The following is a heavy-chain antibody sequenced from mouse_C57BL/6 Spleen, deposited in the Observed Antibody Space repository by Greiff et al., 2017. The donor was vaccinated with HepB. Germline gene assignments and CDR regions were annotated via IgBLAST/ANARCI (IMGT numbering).Heavy chain of an antibody. D-gene: IGHD2-1*01. V-gene: IGHV5-16*01. CDR2: INYDGSST. J-gene: IGHJ4*01. Sequence: EVKLVESEGGLVQPGSSMKLSCTASGFTFSDYYMAWVRQVPEKGLEWVANINYDGSSTYYLDSLKSRFIISRDNAKNILYLQMSSLKSEDTATYYWARAGNYWAMDYWGQGTSVTVSS. CDR3: ARAGNYWAMDY. CDR1: GFTFSDYY.